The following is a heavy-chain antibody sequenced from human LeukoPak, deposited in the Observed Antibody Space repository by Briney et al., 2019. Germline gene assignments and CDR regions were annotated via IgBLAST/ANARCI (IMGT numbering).Heavy chain of an antibody. CDR2: IKEDGSEK. CDR1: GFTFSSYW. Sequence: GGSLRLSCEAYGFTFSSYWMTWVRQAPGKGLEWVANIKEDGSEKYYLDSVRGRFTISRDNARNSLCLHLNSLRAEDTAVYYCARVHHRSSWGTDDCWGQGTLVTVSS. J-gene: IGHJ4*02. CDR3: ARVHHRSSWGTDDC. D-gene: IGHD2-15*01. V-gene: IGHV3-7*01.